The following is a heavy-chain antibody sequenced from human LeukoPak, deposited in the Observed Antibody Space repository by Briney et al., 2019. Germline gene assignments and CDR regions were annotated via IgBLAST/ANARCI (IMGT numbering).Heavy chain of an antibody. CDR2: IRYDGSNK. J-gene: IGHJ3*02. Sequence: GGSLRLSCAASGFSFSSFGMHWVRQAPGKGLEWVAFIRYDGSNKYYADSVKGRFTISRDNAKNSLYLQMNSLRAEDTAVYYCARAVDSGSYYDAFDIWGQGTMVTVSS. CDR1: GFSFSSFG. CDR3: ARAVDSGSYYDAFDI. V-gene: IGHV3-30*02. D-gene: IGHD1-26*01.